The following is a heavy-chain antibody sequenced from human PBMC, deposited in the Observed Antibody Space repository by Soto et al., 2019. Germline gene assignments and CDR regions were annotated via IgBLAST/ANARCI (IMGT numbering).Heavy chain of an antibody. D-gene: IGHD3-22*01. CDR1: GFILTSYG. V-gene: IGHV1-18*01. Sequence: GASVKISCKASGFILTSYGFSWVRQAPGQGLEWMGWISVYNGYTNFAQKFQGRFTMTTDTSTSTAYMELRSLRSDDTAVYYCARDQVPYYYESRGPFDYWGQGTLVTVSS. J-gene: IGHJ4*02. CDR2: ISVYNGYT. CDR3: ARDQVPYYYESRGPFDY.